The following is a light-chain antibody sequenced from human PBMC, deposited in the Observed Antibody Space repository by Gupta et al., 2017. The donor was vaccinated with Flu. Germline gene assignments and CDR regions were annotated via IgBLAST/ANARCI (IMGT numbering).Light chain of an antibody. J-gene: IGKJ5*01. CDR3: MQALQTPIT. CDR1: QSLLHSNGYNY. V-gene: IGKV2-28*01. Sequence: DIVMTQSPLSLPVTPGAPASISCRSSQSLLHSNGYNYLDWYLQKPGQSPQLLIYLGSNRASGVPDRFSGSGSGTYFTLKISRVEAEDVGVYYCMQALQTPITFGQGTRLEIK. CDR2: LGS.